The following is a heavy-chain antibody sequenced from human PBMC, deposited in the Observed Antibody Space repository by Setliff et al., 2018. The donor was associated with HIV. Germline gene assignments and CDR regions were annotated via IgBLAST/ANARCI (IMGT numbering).Heavy chain of an antibody. D-gene: IGHD6-13*01. Sequence: SETLSLTCNISGVSIPTNYWNWIRQPAGKGLEWIGRIYTTGGTNYNPALKSRVTMSMDTSKNQISPKLNSVTAADTATYYCARGNPGITAGLLAYWGPGTLVTVSS. CDR3: ARGNPGITAGLLAY. J-gene: IGHJ4*02. CDR1: GVSIPTNY. V-gene: IGHV4-4*07. CDR2: IYTTGGT.